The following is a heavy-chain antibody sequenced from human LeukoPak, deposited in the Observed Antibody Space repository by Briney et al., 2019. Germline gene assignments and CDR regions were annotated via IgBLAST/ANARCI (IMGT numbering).Heavy chain of an antibody. CDR1: GYSLTSYW. CDR2: IDPSDSYT. D-gene: IGHD2-21*02. J-gene: IGHJ4*02. Sequence: GGPLRFSGQGSGYSLTSYWITWVGQMPGKGLEWMGRIDPSDSYTNSRPSFQGHVTISADKSISTSYLQWRSLKASDTAMFYCARRELAYCGGDCYSLDYGGQGTLVTVSS. CDR3: ARRELAYCGGDCYSLDY. V-gene: IGHV5-10-1*01.